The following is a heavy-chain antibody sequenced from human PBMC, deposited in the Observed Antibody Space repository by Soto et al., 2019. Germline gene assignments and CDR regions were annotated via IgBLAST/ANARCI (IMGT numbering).Heavy chain of an antibody. J-gene: IGHJ4*02. D-gene: IGHD3-3*01. CDR3: GRGENYDFWGGRMYYFDY. CDR1: GGSLSDYS. CDR2: VDTSGIT. Sequence: SETLSLTCAVYGGSLSDYSWTWIRQAPRKGLEWIGEVDTSGITNYNPSLESRLTFSIDTSSSQFSLRLSSVTAADKAVYFCGRGENYDFWGGRMYYFDYWGRGPLVPVSS. V-gene: IGHV4-34*01.